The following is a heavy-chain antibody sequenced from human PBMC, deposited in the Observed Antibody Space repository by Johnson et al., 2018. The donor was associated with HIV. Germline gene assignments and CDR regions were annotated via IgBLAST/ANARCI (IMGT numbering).Heavy chain of an antibody. CDR2: ITGDGSRS. CDR1: GFTFSNYW. CDR3: ASVRLELGDAFDI. Sequence: VQLVESGGGVVQPGRSLRLSCAASGFTFSNYWLQWVRQAPGKGLVWVSRITGDGSRSTYADSVNGRFTIARHNAKNTLYPQMNSLSAEDTVFYYCASVRLELGDAFDIWGQGTMVTVSS. D-gene: IGHD1-7*01. V-gene: IGHV3-74*02. J-gene: IGHJ3*02.